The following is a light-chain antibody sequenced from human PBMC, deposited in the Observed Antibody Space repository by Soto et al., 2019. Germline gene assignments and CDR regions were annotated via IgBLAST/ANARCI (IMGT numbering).Light chain of an antibody. CDR2: DNN. V-gene: IGLV1-51*01. Sequence: QSVLTQPPSVSAAPGQKVTISCSGSSSNIGNNYVSWYQHLPGTAPKLLIYDNNKRPSGIPDRFSVSKSGTSATLGITGLQTGDEADYYCATWDSSLSAGVFGGGTKVTVL. J-gene: IGLJ2*01. CDR1: SSNIGNNY. CDR3: ATWDSSLSAGV.